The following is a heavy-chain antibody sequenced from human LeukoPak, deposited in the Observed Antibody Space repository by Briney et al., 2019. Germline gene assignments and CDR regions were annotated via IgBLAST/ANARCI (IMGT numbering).Heavy chain of an antibody. J-gene: IGHJ6*02. CDR2: ISYDGSNK. D-gene: IGHD3-10*01. V-gene: IGHV3-30-3*01. CDR1: GFTFSSYA. CDR3: ARDLYYGSGTAMDV. Sequence: GRSLRLSCAASGFTFSSYAMHWVRQAPGKGLEWVAVISYDGSNKYYADSVKGRFTISRDNSKNTLYLQMNSLRAEDTAVYYCARDLYYGSGTAMDVWGQGTTVTVSS.